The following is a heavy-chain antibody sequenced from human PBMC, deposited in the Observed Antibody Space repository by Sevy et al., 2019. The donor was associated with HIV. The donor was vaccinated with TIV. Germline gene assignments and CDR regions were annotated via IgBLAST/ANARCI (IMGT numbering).Heavy chain of an antibody. CDR3: ARDLSEYDRHYYYYGLDV. D-gene: IGHD1-1*01. V-gene: IGHV3-48*01. CDR1: GFTFSSYS. CDR2: IRSSSNTI. Sequence: GGSLRLSCAASGFTFSSYSMNWVRQAPGKGLEWVSYIRSSSNTIYYADSVRGRFTISRDNAKNSLYLQMNSLRAEDTAVYYCARDLSEYDRHYYYYGLDVWGQGTTVTVSS. J-gene: IGHJ6*02.